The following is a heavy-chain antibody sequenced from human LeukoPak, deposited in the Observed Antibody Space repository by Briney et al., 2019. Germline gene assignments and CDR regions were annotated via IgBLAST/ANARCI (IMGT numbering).Heavy chain of an antibody. CDR2: IRSKAYGGTT. J-gene: IGHJ5*02. V-gene: IGHV3-49*04. CDR3: TRGRGITMIVVGDNWFDP. CDR1: GFTFGDYA. D-gene: IGHD3-22*01. Sequence: GGSLRLSCTASGFTFGDYAMSWVRQAPGKGLERVGFIRSKAYGGTTEYAASVKGRFTISRDDSKSIAYLQMNSLKTEDTAVYYCTRGRGITMIVVGDNWFDPWGQGTLVTVSS.